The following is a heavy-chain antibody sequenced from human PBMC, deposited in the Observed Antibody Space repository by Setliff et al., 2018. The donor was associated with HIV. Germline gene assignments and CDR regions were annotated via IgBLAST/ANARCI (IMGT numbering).Heavy chain of an antibody. Sequence: GGSLRLSCAASGFSFRSYSMHWVRQAPGKGLEWVTFIGYDGSKHYADAVRGRLTVSRDNPKNTLYLQMDRLTAEDTAVYYCAKDTNFYYFDSWGQGALVTVSS. CDR3: AKDTNFYYFDS. CDR2: IGYDGSK. V-gene: IGHV3-30*02. D-gene: IGHD3-3*01. CDR1: GFSFRSYS. J-gene: IGHJ4*02.